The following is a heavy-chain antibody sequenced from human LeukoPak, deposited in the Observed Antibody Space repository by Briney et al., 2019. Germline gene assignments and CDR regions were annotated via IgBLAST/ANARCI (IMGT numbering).Heavy chain of an antibody. CDR2: IKQDGSEK. D-gene: IGHD6-19*01. Sequence: PGGSLRLSCAASGFTFNNYWMNWVRQAPGKGLEWVANIKQDGSEKYYVDSVKGRFTISRDNAKNSLYLQMNSLRAEDTAVYYCARSLRQWLVEWAKYYFDYWGQGTLVTVSS. V-gene: IGHV3-7*04. CDR1: GFTFNNYW. CDR3: ARSLRQWLVEWAKYYFDY. J-gene: IGHJ4*02.